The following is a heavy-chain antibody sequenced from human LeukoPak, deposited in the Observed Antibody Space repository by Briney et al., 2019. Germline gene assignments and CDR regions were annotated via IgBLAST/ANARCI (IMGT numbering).Heavy chain of an antibody. D-gene: IGHD6-13*01. J-gene: IGHJ6*02. CDR3: AKGSSSHGSYYYGMDV. Sequence: GGSLRLSCAASGFIFSSYGMHWVRQAPGKGLEWVGIIRSDGTNKYYADSVKGRFTISRDNSKNTLYLQINSLRAEDTAVYYCAKGSSSHGSYYYGMDVWGQGTTVTVSS. CDR2: IRSDGTNK. V-gene: IGHV3-30*02. CDR1: GFIFSSYG.